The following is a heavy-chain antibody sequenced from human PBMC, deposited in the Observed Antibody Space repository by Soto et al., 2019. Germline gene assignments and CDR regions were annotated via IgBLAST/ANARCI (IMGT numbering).Heavy chain of an antibody. V-gene: IGHV1-3*01. CDR1: GYTFTSYA. CDR3: ARLDGDFGYDY. CDR2: INAGNGNT. J-gene: IGHJ4*02. Sequence: GAPVKVSCKAFGYTFTSYAMHWVRQAPGQRLEWMGWINAGNGNTKYSQKFQGRVTITRDTSASTAYMELSSLRSEDTAVYYCARLDGDFGYDYWGQGTLVTVSS. D-gene: IGHD4-17*01.